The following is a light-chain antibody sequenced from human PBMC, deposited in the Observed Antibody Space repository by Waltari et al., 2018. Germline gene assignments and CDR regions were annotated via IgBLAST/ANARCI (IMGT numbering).Light chain of an antibody. CDR1: SPHAAAGNP. CDR3: QSYDSSLSGSV. J-gene: IGLJ2*01. CDR2: GNS. Sequence: QSGPPQPPSVSASPGKRSTSSCPWSSPHAAAGNPLHLYQLLPGTAPKPLIYGNSNRPSGVPDRFSGSKSGTSSSLAITGLQAEDEAGYYCQSYDSSLSGSVFGGGTKLTVL. V-gene: IGLV1-40*01.